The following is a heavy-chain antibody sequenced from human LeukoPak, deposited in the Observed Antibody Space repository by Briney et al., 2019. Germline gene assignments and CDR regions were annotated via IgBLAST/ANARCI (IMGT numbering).Heavy chain of an antibody. CDR1: GDSFSDYY. CDR3: ARGSSTGWSGDAFDV. J-gene: IGHJ3*01. Sequence: SETLSLTCTVYGDSFSDYYWSWIRQSPGKGLEWIGNINLSGNTNCNPSLKSRVTISVDTSQSHISLKLNAVTAADTAVYYCARGSSTGWSGDAFDVWGQGTMVTVSS. CDR2: INLSGNT. D-gene: IGHD6-19*01. V-gene: IGHV4-34*01.